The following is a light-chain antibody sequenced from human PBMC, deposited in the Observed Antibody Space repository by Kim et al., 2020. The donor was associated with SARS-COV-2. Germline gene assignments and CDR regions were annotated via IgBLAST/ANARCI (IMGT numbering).Light chain of an antibody. CDR3: NSRDSNDNVV. CDR1: SLRSYY. J-gene: IGLJ2*01. V-gene: IGLV3-19*01. CDR2: GKN. Sequence: SSELTQDPAVSVALGQTVTITCQGDSLRSYYATWYQQKPGQAPIVVIYGKNNRPSGIPDRCSGSNSGNTASLTITGTQAGDEADYYCNSRDSNDNVVFGGGTKLTVL.